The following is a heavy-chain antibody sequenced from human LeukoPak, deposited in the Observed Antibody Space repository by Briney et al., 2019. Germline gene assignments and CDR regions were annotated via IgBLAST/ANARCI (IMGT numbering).Heavy chain of an antibody. V-gene: IGHV3-23*01. J-gene: IGHJ4*02. CDR2: ISGSGGST. Sequence: GGSLRLSCAASGFTFSSYAMSWVRQAPGKGLEWVSAISGSGGSTYYADSVKGRLTISRDNSKNTLYLQMNSLRAEDTAVYYCAKGTPLSGYYILFDYWGQGTLVTVSS. CDR1: GFTFSSYA. CDR3: AKGTPLSGYYILFDY. D-gene: IGHD3-22*01.